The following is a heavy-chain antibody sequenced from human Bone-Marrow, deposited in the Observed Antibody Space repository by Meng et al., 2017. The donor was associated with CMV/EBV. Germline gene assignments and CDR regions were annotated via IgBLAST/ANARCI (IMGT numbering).Heavy chain of an antibody. CDR3: AREGGYCSSTSCPNWFDP. CDR1: GFTVSSNY. Sequence: GGSLRLSCAASGFTVSSNYMSWVRQAPGKGLVWVSRINSDGSSTSYADSVKGRFTISRDNAKNTLYLQMNSLRAEDTAVYYCAREGGYCSSTSCPNWFDPWGQGTLVTVSS. V-gene: IGHV3-74*01. CDR2: INSDGSST. J-gene: IGHJ5*02. D-gene: IGHD2-2*01.